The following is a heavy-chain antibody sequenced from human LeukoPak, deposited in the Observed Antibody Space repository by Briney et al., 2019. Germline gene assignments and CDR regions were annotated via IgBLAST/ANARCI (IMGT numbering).Heavy chain of an antibody. D-gene: IGHD6-19*01. V-gene: IGHV3-33*01. CDR3: ARGVSSGWYSGFDY. J-gene: IGHJ4*02. Sequence: GGSLRLSCAASGFTFSSYGMHWVRQAPGKGLEWVAVIWYDGSNKYYADSVKGRFTISRDNSKNTLYLQMNSLRAEDTAVYYCARGVSSGWYSGFDYWGQGTLVTVSS. CDR2: IWYDGSNK. CDR1: GFTFSSYG.